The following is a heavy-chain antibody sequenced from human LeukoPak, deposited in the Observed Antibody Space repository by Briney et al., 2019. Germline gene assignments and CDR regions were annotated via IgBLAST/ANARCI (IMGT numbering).Heavy chain of an antibody. CDR2: ISAYNGNT. J-gene: IGHJ3*02. CDR3: ARYCGGDCYEPDAFDI. V-gene: IGHV1-18*04. Sequence: ASVKVSCKASGYTFTGYYMHWVRQAPGQGLEWMGWISAYNGNTNYAQKLQGRVTMTTDTSTSTAYMELRSLRSDDTAVYYCARYCGGDCYEPDAFDIWGQGTMVTVSS. D-gene: IGHD2-21*02. CDR1: GYTFTGYY.